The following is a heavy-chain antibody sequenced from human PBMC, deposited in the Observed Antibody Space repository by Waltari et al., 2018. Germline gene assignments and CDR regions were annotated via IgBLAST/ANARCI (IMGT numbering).Heavy chain of an antibody. Sequence: EVQLVESGGVVVQPGGSLRLSCAASGFPVDDYAMHWVRPAPGKGLEWVFLISWDGGSTYYADSVKGRFTISRDNSKNSLYLQMNSLRAEDTALYYCAKEGEYSSGWYDAFDIWGQGTMVTVSS. J-gene: IGHJ3*02. V-gene: IGHV3-43D*03. D-gene: IGHD6-19*01. CDR3: AKEGEYSSGWYDAFDI. CDR1: GFPVDDYA. CDR2: ISWDGGST.